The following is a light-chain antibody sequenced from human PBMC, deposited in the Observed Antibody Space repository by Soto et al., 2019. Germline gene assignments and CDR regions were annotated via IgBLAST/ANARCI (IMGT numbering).Light chain of an antibody. Sequence: DIDLTQSPSSLSASVGDRGTITCRASQAITNNLAWYQQKPGNPPKLLIYEESTLHSGVPSRFSGRKVGTEFTITISSLQPDDFATYYCQQYNSYSSFGGGTKVDIK. CDR2: EES. CDR1: QAITNN. V-gene: IGKV1-9*01. J-gene: IGKJ4*01. CDR3: QQYNSYSS.